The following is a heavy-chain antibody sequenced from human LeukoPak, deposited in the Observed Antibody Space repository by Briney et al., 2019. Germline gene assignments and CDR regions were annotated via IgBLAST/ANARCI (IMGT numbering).Heavy chain of an antibody. Sequence: SETLSLTCTVSGGSIGTFYWSWIRRPPGKGLEWIGYIYYTGSTNYNPSLKSRVTISVDTSKNQVSLRLTSVTAADTAVYYCVREQRSYDFSSSFYVAHGMDVWGQGTTVIVSS. CDR3: VREQRSYDFSSSFYVAHGMDV. D-gene: IGHD3-3*01. J-gene: IGHJ6*02. CDR2: IYYTGST. V-gene: IGHV4-59*01. CDR1: GGSIGTFY.